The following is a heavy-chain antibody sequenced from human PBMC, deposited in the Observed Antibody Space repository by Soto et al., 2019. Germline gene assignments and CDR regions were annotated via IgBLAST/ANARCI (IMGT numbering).Heavy chain of an antibody. V-gene: IGHV3-23*01. Sequence: EVQLWESGGGLVQPGGSLRLSCVASGFTFSNYVMTWVRQAPGKGPEWVSVINGRGDTTYYSDSVKGRFTISRDNSKNMVSLQMNGLRAEDTAVYYCAKRPLSLNMCDYWGQGTLVTVSS. CDR3: AKRPLSLNMCDY. D-gene: IGHD2-15*01. J-gene: IGHJ4*02. CDR2: INGRGDTT. CDR1: GFTFSNYV.